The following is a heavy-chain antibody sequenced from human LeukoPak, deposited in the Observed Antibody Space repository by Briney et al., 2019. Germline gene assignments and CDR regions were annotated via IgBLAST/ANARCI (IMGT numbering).Heavy chain of an antibody. CDR2: IYYSGST. CDR3: ATHPTVITRFDI. J-gene: IGHJ3*02. D-gene: IGHD4-23*01. CDR1: GGSISSGGYY. V-gene: IGHV4-31*03. Sequence: SQTLSLTCTVSGGSISSGGYYWSWIRQHPGKGLEWIGYIYYSGSTYYNPSLKSRVTISLDMSKNRLSLKLSSVTAADTAAYYCATHPTVITRFDIWGQGTMVTVSS.